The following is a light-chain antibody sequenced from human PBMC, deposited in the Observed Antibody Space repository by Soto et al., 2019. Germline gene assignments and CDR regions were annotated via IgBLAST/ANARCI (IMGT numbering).Light chain of an antibody. CDR3: QHYNNCPLT. Sequence: EIVMTQSPATLSMSPGERAALSCRASQSVGINLAWYQQKPGQAPRLLIYSASTRATGIPARFSGSGSGTEFTLTISILHSEDFAFYFCQHYNNCPLTFGHGTKVDI. V-gene: IGKV3-15*01. CDR1: QSVGIN. CDR2: SAS. J-gene: IGKJ3*01.